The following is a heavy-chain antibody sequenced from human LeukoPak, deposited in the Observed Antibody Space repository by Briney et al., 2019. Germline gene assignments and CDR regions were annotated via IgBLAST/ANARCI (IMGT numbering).Heavy chain of an antibody. CDR2: IYSSGST. V-gene: IGHV4-59*08. D-gene: IGHD5-24*01. CDR3: ARHPVGDGYNFWFDP. CDR1: GGSISSYY. Sequence: SETLSLTCTVSGGSISSYYWSWIRQPPGKGPEWIGYIYSSGSTNYNPSLKSRVTISVDTSKSLFSLRLSSVTAADTAVYYCARHPVGDGYNFWFDPWGQGTLVTVSS. J-gene: IGHJ5*02.